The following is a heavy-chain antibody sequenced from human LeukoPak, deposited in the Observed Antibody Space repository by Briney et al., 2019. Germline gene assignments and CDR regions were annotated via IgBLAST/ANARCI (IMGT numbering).Heavy chain of an antibody. J-gene: IGHJ4*02. D-gene: IGHD1-26*01. CDR1: GYSISSDYY. V-gene: IGHV4-38-2*01. CDR3: AYGSLIYS. Sequence: SETLSLTCDVSGYSISSDYYWGWIRQPPGKGLEWIGSIYHSGNTYYNTSLKSRITISANTSKNQFSLKLSSVTAADTAVYYCAYGSLIYSWGQGTLVTVSS. CDR2: IYHSGNT.